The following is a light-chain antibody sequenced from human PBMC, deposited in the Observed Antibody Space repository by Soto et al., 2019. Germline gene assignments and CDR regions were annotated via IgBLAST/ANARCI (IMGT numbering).Light chain of an antibody. J-gene: IGKJ1*01. CDR2: SAS. CDR1: QTIHSY. Sequence: DVQMTQSPSSLSASVGDRIVFTCRASQTIHSYLHWYQFKPGKAPQLLIQSASSLHSGVPSRFSGSGSGTHFTLIISSLQPEDSATYYCQQTFSTPWTFGQGTKVDIK. CDR3: QQTFSTPWT. V-gene: IGKV1-39*01.